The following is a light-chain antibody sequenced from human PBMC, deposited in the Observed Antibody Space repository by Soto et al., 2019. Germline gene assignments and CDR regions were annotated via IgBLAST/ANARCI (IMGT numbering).Light chain of an antibody. Sequence: QSVLTQPPSVSGAPGQRVTISCTGSSSNIGAGYDVHWYQQLPGTAPKLLIYGNSNRPSGVPDRFSGSKSGTSASLAITGLQAEDEADYYCQSYASSLSGHVVFGGGTQVTVL. CDR1: SSNIGAGYD. J-gene: IGLJ2*01. V-gene: IGLV1-40*01. CDR3: QSYASSLSGHVV. CDR2: GNS.